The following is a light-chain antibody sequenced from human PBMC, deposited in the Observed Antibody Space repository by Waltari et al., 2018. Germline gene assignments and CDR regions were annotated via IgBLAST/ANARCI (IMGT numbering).Light chain of an antibody. CDR1: RASTNS. Sequence: DIQMTQSPSSLSASVGDRVTITCRASRASTNSVNWYQQRPGLASKLLIYAASTLQGGVPTRFSGSGSGTDFTLTISSLQIEDFATYYCQQSHSAPLAFGGGTRLEI. V-gene: IGKV1-39*01. CDR2: AAS. CDR3: QQSHSAPLA. J-gene: IGKJ4*01.